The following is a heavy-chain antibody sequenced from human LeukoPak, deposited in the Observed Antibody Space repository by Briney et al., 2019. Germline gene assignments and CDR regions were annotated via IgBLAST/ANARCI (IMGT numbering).Heavy chain of an antibody. J-gene: IGHJ4*02. CDR2: ISAYNGNT. D-gene: IGHD3-22*01. Sequence: ASVKVSCKASGYTFTSYGISWVRQAPGQGLEWMGWISAYNGNTNYAQELQGRVTMTTDTSTSTAYMELRSLRSDDTAVYYCARVPYYYDSSGYYSFDYWGQGTLVTVSS. CDR3: ARVPYYYDSSGYYSFDY. V-gene: IGHV1-18*01. CDR1: GYTFTSYG.